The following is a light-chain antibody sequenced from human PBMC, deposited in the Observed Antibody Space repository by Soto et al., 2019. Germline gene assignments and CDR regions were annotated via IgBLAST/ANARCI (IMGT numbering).Light chain of an antibody. CDR2: EVS. J-gene: IGLJ3*02. Sequence: QSVLTQPASVSGSPGQSITISCTGTSSDVGGYNFVSWYQQYPGKVPKLMIYEVSNRPSGVSNRFSGSKSGNTASLTISGLRGEDEADYYCCSYAGNSTWVFGGGTKLTVL. V-gene: IGLV2-14*01. CDR3: CSYAGNSTWV. CDR1: SSDVGGYNF.